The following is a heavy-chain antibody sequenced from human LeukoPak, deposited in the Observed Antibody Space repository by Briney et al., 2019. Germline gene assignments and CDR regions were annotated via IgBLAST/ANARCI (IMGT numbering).Heavy chain of an antibody. V-gene: IGHV3-23*01. J-gene: IGHJ4*02. D-gene: IGHD6-13*01. CDR3: AKDSIAAAGPTDY. Sequence: GGSLRLSCTTSKFNFNSYGMTWVRQAPGKGLEWVSSITGSDGVSYYADSVKGRFTISRDNSKNTLYLQINSLRAEDTAVYYCAKDSIAAAGPTDYWGQGTLVTVSS. CDR2: ITGSDGVS. CDR1: KFNFNSYG.